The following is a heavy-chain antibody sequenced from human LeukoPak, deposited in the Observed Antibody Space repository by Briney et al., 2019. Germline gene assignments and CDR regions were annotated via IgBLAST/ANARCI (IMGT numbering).Heavy chain of an antibody. CDR2: INHSGST. CDR1: GGSISSYY. CDR3: ATTTGYSSSWSN. J-gene: IGHJ4*02. Sequence: PSETLSLTCTVSGGSISSYYWSWIRQPPGKGLEWIGEINHSGSTNYNPSLKSRVTISVDTSKNQFSLKLSSVTAADTAVYYCATTTGYSSSWSNWGQGTLVTVSS. D-gene: IGHD6-13*01. V-gene: IGHV4-34*01.